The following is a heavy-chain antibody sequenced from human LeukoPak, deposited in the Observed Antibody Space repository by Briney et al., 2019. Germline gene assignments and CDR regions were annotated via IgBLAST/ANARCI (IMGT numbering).Heavy chain of an antibody. J-gene: IGHJ4*02. CDR2: IYGGGSS. Sequence: GGSLRLSCEAAGVSISGTYMSWVRQTPGGGLEWVSVIYGGGSSYSADSVRGRFIFSRDDSKNAVWLQMNNLRLEDTGLYFCARDFVNYFENTGYFPFDLWGQGTRVTVSS. CDR3: ARDFVNYFENTGYFPFDL. V-gene: IGHV3-66*01. D-gene: IGHD3-9*01. CDR1: GVSISGTY.